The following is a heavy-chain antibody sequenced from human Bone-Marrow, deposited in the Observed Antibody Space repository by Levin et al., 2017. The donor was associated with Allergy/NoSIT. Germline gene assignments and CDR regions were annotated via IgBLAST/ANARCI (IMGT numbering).Heavy chain of an antibody. V-gene: IGHV3-23*01. CDR2: ISGSGDST. J-gene: IGHJ4*02. CDR1: GFPFSSSA. D-gene: IGHD3-3*01. CDR3: AKRANTGTIFGVVIYFDY. Sequence: LSLTCAASGFPFSSSALSWVRPAPGKGLEWVSAISGSGDSTYYADSVKGRFTISRDNSKNTLYLQMNSLRAEDTAVYYCAKRANTGTIFGVVIYFDYWGQGTLVTVSS.